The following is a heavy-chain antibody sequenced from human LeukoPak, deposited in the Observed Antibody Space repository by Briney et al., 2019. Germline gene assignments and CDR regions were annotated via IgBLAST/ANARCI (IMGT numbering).Heavy chain of an antibody. CDR3: ARARLHHRSFDLKTSYYFDY. D-gene: IGHD6-25*01. Sequence: GGSLRLSCAASGFTLSSNYIWVRPAPGKGLEWVAVIYSGGSTYYADSVKGRFTISRDNSKNTLYLQMNSLRTEDTAVYYCARARLHHRSFDLKTSYYFDYWGQGTLVTVSS. CDR1: GFTLSSNY. J-gene: IGHJ4*02. CDR2: IYSGGST. V-gene: IGHV3-53*01.